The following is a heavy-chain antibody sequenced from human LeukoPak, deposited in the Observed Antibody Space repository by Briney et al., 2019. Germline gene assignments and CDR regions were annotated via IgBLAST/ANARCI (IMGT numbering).Heavy chain of an antibody. CDR2: INPSGGST. CDR1: GYTFTSYY. CDR3: AAIFSSIIGWFDP. V-gene: IGHV1-46*01. J-gene: IGHJ5*02. D-gene: IGHD3-10*01. Sequence: ASVKVSCKASGYTFTSYYTHWVRQAPGQGLEWMGIINPSGGSTSYAQKFQGRVTITRDTSTSTVYMELSSLRSEDTAVYYCAAIFSSIIGWFDPWGQGTLVTVSS.